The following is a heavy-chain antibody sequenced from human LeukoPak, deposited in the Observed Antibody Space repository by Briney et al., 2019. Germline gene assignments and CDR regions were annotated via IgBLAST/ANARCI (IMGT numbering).Heavy chain of an antibody. CDR3: ARHSPIVVSNYFDY. CDR2: IYYSGST. D-gene: IGHD3-22*01. Sequence: ASETLSLTCTVSGGSISSYYWSWIRQPPGKGLEGIGYIYYSGSTNYNPSLKSRVTISVDTSKNQFSLKLSSVTAADTAVYYCARHSPIVVSNYFDYWGQGTLVTVSS. J-gene: IGHJ4*02. CDR1: GGSISSYY. V-gene: IGHV4-59*08.